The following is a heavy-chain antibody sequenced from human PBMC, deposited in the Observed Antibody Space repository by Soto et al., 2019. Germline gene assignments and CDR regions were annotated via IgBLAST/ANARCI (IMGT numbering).Heavy chain of an antibody. CDR1: GYTFTSYY. Sequence: ASVKVSCKASGYTFTSYYMHWVRQAPGQGLEWMGIINPSGGSTSYAQKFQGRVTMTRDTSTSTVYMELSSLRSEDTAVYYCAREVEWYYDILTGSGFDIWGQGKMVTV. D-gene: IGHD3-9*01. CDR3: AREVEWYYDILTGSGFDI. V-gene: IGHV1-46*01. J-gene: IGHJ3*02. CDR2: INPSGGST.